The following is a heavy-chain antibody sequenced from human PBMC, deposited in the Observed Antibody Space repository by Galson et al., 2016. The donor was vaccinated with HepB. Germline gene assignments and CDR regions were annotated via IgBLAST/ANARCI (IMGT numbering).Heavy chain of an antibody. Sequence: ETLSLTCTVSGASISSSSYYWGWIRQPPGKGLEWIGYISYTGTTNYNPSLKSRVTISLDTSKNQFSMKLSSVTAADTALYYCARGVSGFGYWGQGTLVTVSS. CDR3: ARGVSGFGY. CDR1: GASISSSSYY. V-gene: IGHV4-61*05. D-gene: IGHD6-19*01. CDR2: ISYTGTT. J-gene: IGHJ4*02.